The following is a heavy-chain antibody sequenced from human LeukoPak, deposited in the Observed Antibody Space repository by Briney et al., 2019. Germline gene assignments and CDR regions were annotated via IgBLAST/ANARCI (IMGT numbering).Heavy chain of an antibody. CDR3: ARDGGGWSFDS. Sequence: GGSLRLSCAASGFTFDDYAMHWVRQAPGKGLEWVSGISWNGGNIGYADSVKGRFIISRDNARNSLYLQMNSLRAEDTAVYYCARDGGGWSFDSWGQGTLVTVSS. CDR2: ISWNGGNI. D-gene: IGHD6-19*01. V-gene: IGHV3-9*01. CDR1: GFTFDDYA. J-gene: IGHJ4*02.